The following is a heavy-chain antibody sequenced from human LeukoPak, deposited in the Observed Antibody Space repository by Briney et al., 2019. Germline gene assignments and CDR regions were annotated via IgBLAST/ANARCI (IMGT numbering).Heavy chain of an antibody. CDR2: INSDGSST. CDR1: GFSFSNYW. V-gene: IGHV3-74*01. CDR3: ARIGSGSSYHYYYMDV. D-gene: IGHD3-10*01. J-gene: IGHJ6*03. Sequence: GGSLRLSCAASGFSFSNYWMHWVRQAPGKGLVWVSRINSDGSSTTYADSVKGRFTISRDNAKNTLYLQMNSLRAEDTALYHCARIGSGSSYHYYYMDVWGKGTTVTISS.